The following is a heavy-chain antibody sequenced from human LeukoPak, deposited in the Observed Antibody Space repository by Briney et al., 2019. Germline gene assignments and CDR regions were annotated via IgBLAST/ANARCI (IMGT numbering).Heavy chain of an antibody. CDR1: AFAFSSNW. Sequence: GGSLRLSCVASAFAFSSNWMSWVRQAPGKGLEWVASIKEDGSETYYVDSVKGRFTISRDNAKNSLYLQMDSLRAEDTAVYYCARDLHPRYYLPDYWGQGTLLTVSS. V-gene: IGHV3-7*04. J-gene: IGHJ4*02. D-gene: IGHD1-26*01. CDR2: IKEDGSET. CDR3: ARDLHPRYYLPDY.